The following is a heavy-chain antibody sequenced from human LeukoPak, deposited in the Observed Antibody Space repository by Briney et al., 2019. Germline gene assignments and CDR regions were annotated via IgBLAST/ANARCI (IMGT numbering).Heavy chain of an antibody. CDR2: ISAYNGNT. CDR3: ARDGYCSGGSCYTSWFDP. Sequence: ASVKVSCKSSGYTFTSYGISWVRQAPGQGLEWMGWISAYNGNTNYAQKLQGRVTMTTDTSTSTAYMELRSLRSDDTAVYYCARDGYCSGGSCYTSWFDPWGQGTLVTASS. D-gene: IGHD2-15*01. J-gene: IGHJ5*02. V-gene: IGHV1-18*01. CDR1: GYTFTSYG.